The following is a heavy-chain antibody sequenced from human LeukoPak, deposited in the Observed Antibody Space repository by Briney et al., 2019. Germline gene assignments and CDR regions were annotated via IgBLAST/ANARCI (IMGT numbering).Heavy chain of an antibody. CDR2: ISYDGSNK. CDR1: GFTFSSYA. V-gene: IGHV3-30*04. Sequence: GGSLRLSGAASGFTFSSYAMHWVRQAPGKGLEWVAVISYDGSNKYYADSVKGRFTISRDNSKNTLYLQMNSLRAEDTAVYYCARDLVHSGRWGDAFDIWGQGTMVTVSS. CDR3: ARDLVHSGRWGDAFDI. D-gene: IGHD1-26*01. J-gene: IGHJ3*02.